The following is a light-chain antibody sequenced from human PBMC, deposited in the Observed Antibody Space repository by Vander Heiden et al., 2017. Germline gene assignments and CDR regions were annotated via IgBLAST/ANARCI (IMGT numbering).Light chain of an antibody. J-gene: IGKJ2*01. Sequence: DIQMTQFPSSLSASVGDRVTITCRASQSISSYLNWYQQKPGKAPKLLIYAASSFQSRVPSRFSGSRSGTDFTLSIRRLQPEDFATYYCQQSESTLKTFGQGTKLEIK. CDR3: QQSESTLKT. CDR2: AAS. CDR1: QSISSY. V-gene: IGKV1-39*01.